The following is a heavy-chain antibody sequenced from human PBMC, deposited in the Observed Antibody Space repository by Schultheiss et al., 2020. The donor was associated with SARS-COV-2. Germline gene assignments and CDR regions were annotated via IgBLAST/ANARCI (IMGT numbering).Heavy chain of an antibody. D-gene: IGHD3-22*01. CDR2: IYYSGST. Sequence: SETLSLTCSVSGGSIITNSYYWGWIRQAPGKGLEWIGYIYYSGSTNYNPSLKSRVTISVDTSKNQFSLKLSSVTAADTAVYYCAGDDSSGYYYSYGMDVWGQGTTVTVSS. J-gene: IGHJ6*02. CDR3: AGDDSSGYYYSYGMDV. CDR1: GGSIITNSYY. V-gene: IGHV4-61*05.